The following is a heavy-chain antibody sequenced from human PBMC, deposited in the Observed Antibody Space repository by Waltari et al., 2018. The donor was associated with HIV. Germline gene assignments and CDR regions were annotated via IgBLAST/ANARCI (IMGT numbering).Heavy chain of an antibody. CDR1: GSTFRNFG. V-gene: IGHV3-30*18. D-gene: IGHD1-26*01. CDR3: AKEGWELLQFGYYFDY. Sequence: QVQLVEPGGGVVQPGQSLRLSCAASGSTFRNFGIHWVRQAPGKGLDWVAVISFDGRNEYYADSVKGRFTISRDNSKNTVYLQMNSLRADDTAVYYCAKEGWELLQFGYYFDYWGQGTLVTVSS. J-gene: IGHJ4*02. CDR2: ISFDGRNE.